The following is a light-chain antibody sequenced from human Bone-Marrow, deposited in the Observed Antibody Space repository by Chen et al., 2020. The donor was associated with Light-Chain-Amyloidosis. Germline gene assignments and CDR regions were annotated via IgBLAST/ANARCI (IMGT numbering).Light chain of an antibody. Sequence: QSALTQPASVSGSPGQSITISCTGTISDVGGYNYVSWYQQHPGKAPKTMIYEVSNRPSGVSNRFAGSKAGNAASLAICGLQAEDEADYYCSAYTSSSTLDVVFGGGTKLTVL. CDR1: ISDVGGYNY. V-gene: IGLV2-14*01. CDR2: EVS. CDR3: SAYTSSSTLDVV. J-gene: IGLJ2*01.